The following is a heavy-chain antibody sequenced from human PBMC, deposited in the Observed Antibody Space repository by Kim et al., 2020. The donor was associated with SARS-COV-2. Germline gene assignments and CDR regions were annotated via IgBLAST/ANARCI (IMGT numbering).Heavy chain of an antibody. J-gene: IGHJ3*02. V-gene: IGHV1-69*01. CDR2: A. D-gene: IGHD6-19*01. Sequence: ANYEQKFQGRVTITADESTITAYMELSSLRSEDTAVYYCARVEQWLGFDIWGQGTMVTVSS. CDR3: ARVEQWLGFDI.